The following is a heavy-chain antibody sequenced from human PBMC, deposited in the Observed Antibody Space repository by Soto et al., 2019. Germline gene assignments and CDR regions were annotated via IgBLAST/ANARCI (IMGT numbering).Heavy chain of an antibody. CDR2: ISYDGSNK. CDR1: GFTFSSYA. V-gene: IGHV3-30-3*01. J-gene: IGHJ6*02. D-gene: IGHD3-9*01. CDR3: ARDWERSDYDILTGYSHYYYYYGMDV. Sequence: GGSLRLSCAASGFTFSSYAMHWVRQAPGKGLEWVAVISYDGSNKYYADSVKGRFTISRDNSKNTLYLQMNSLRAEDTAVYYCARDWERSDYDILTGYSHYYYYYGMDVWGQGTTVTVSS.